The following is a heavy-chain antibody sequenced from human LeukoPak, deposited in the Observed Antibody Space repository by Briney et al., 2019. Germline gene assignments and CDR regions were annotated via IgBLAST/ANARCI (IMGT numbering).Heavy chain of an antibody. Sequence: PGGSLRLSCAASGFTFSSYSMNWVRQAPGKGLEWVSSISSSSYIYYADSVKGRFTISRGNAKSSLYLQMNSLRAEDTAVYYCARVSVAYTVLDAFDIWGQGTMVTVSS. CDR3: ARVSVAYTVLDAFDI. V-gene: IGHV3-21*01. D-gene: IGHD6-19*01. CDR1: GFTFSSYS. CDR2: ISSSSYI. J-gene: IGHJ3*02.